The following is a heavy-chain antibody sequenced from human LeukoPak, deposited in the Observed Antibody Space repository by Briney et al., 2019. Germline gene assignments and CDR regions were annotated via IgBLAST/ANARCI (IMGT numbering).Heavy chain of an antibody. Sequence: QPGGSLRLSCAASGFTFSHYGMNWHCHTPGKGLEWVSGIRSNGITTYYADSVKGRFTTSRDNSKNTVYLKMNSLRAEDTAVYFCASRKLGSDYWGQGTLVTVSS. CDR3: ASRKLGSDY. CDR2: IRSNGITT. V-gene: IGHV3-23*01. D-gene: IGHD7-27*01. J-gene: IGHJ4*02. CDR1: GFTFSHYG.